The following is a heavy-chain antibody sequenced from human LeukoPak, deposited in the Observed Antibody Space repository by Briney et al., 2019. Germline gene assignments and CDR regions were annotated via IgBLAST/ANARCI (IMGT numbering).Heavy chain of an antibody. CDR1: GYIFTGYY. CDR3: AKVTVATILNYYDSSGAFDY. Sequence: ASVKVSCKASGYIFTGYYMHWVRQAPGQGLEWTGWINPNSGGTNYAQKFQGRVTMTRDTSISTAYMELSRLRSDDTAVYYCAKVTVATILNYYDSSGAFDYWGQGTLVTVSS. CDR2: INPNSGGT. J-gene: IGHJ4*02. V-gene: IGHV1-2*02. D-gene: IGHD3-22*01.